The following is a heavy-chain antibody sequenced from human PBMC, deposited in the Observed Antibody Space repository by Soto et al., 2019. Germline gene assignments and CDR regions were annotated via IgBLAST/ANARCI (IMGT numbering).Heavy chain of an antibody. D-gene: IGHD2-21*01. J-gene: IGHJ4*02. Sequence: HPGGSLRLSCAASGFTFSSYGMHWVRQAPGKGLEWVAVISYDGSNKYYADSVKGRFTISRDNSKNTLYLQMNSLRAEDTAVYYCAKIAGPFDYWGQGTLVTVSS. V-gene: IGHV3-30*18. CDR1: GFTFSSYG. CDR2: ISYDGSNK. CDR3: AKIAGPFDY.